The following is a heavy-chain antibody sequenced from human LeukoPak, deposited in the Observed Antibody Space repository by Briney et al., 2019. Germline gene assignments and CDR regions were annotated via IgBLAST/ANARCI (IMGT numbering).Heavy chain of an antibody. V-gene: IGHV1-8*02. CDR3: AREAMGYGGYFDY. Sequence: ASVKVSCKASGYAFTSYDINWVRQATGQGLEWMGWMNPNSGNTGYAQKFQGRVTMTTDTSTSTAYMELRSLRSDDTAVYYCAREAMGYGGYFDYWGQGTLVTVSS. CDR1: GYAFTSYD. CDR2: MNPNSGNT. J-gene: IGHJ4*02. D-gene: IGHD4-23*01.